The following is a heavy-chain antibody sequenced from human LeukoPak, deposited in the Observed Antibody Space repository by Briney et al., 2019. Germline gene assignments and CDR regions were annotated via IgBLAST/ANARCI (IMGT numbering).Heavy chain of an antibody. V-gene: IGHV4-39*01. CDR1: GGSISSSSYY. CDR2: IYYSGST. J-gene: IGHJ5*02. Sequence: SETLSLTCTVSGGSISSSSYYWGWIRQPPGKGLEWIGSIYYSGSTYYNPSLKSRVTISVDTSKNQFSLKLSSVTAADTAVYYCASIRFLEWLPGINWFDPWGQGTLVTVS. D-gene: IGHD3-3*01. CDR3: ASIRFLEWLPGINWFDP.